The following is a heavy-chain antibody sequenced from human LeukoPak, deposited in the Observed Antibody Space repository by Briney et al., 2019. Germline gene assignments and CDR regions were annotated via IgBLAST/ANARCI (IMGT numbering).Heavy chain of an antibody. CDR1: GNTFTGYY. CDR2: IIPNSGDT. CDR3: ARQEGAGSWTTFDS. Sequence: ASVTVSCKASGNTFTGYYIHWVRQAPGQGLEWMGWIIPNSGDTHYQRNFQGRVTLARDMSITTAYMELSRLKSDDTAVYYGARQEGAGSWTTFDSWGQGTLVTVSS. J-gene: IGHJ4*02. D-gene: IGHD6-13*01. V-gene: IGHV1-2*02.